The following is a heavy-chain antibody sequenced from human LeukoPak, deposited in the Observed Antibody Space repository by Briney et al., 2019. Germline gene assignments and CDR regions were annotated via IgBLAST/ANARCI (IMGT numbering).Heavy chain of an antibody. CDR3: LRVAFDY. J-gene: IGHJ4*02. CDR1: GFTFSSYA. D-gene: IGHD2-15*01. CDR2: ISYDGSNK. V-gene: IGHV3-30-3*01. Sequence: PGGSLRLSCAASGFTFSSYAMHWVRQAPGKGLEWVAVISYDGSNKYYADSVKGRFTISRDNSKNTLYLQMNSLRAEDTAAYYCLRVAFDYWGQGTLVTVSS.